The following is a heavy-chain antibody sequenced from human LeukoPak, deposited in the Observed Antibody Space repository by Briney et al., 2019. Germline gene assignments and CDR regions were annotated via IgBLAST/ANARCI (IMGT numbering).Heavy chain of an antibody. J-gene: IGHJ4*02. CDR1: GFTFSSYA. CDR2: ISYDGSNK. Sequence: AGGSLRLSCAASGFTFSSYAMHWVRQAPGKGLEWVAVISYDGSNKYYADSVKGRFTISRDNSKNTLYLQMNSMRAEDTAVYYCARDSRAAGLAFDYWGQGTLVTVSS. D-gene: IGHD3-10*01. V-gene: IGHV3-30*04. CDR3: ARDSRAAGLAFDY.